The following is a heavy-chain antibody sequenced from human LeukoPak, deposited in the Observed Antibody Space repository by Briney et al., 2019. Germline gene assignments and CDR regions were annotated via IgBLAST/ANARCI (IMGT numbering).Heavy chain of an antibody. Sequence: PGGSLRLSCEASGFIFSNFWMSWVRQAPGKGLEWVANIREDGSEAYYVDSVKGRFTISRDNDKNSLHLQMNSLRVEDTAVYYCARVLYFRENSYAGPFDQWGQGTLVTVSS. CDR1: GFIFSNFW. V-gene: IGHV3-7*01. CDR3: ARVLYFRENSYAGPFDQ. CDR2: IREDGSEA. D-gene: IGHD5-18*01. J-gene: IGHJ4*02.